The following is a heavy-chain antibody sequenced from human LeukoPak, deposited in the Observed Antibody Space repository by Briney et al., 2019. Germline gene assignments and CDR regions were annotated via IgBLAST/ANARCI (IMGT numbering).Heavy chain of an antibody. CDR2: IIPIFSTA. J-gene: IGHJ1*01. D-gene: IGHD3-22*01. CDR3: AKPYDSSGFYFQH. V-gene: IGHV1-69*05. CDR1: GGTFSSYA. Sequence: SVKVSCKASGGTFSSYAISWVRQAPGQGLEWMGGIIPIFSTANYAQKFQGRVTITTDESTSTAYMELSSLRPEDTAVYYCAKPYDSSGFYFQHWGQGTLVTVSS.